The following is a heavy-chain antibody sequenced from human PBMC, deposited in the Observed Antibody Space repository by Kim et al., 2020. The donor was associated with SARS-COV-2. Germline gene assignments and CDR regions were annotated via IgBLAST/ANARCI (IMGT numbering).Heavy chain of an antibody. CDR3: ARVFRKRQDSIVIQHDY. Sequence: ASVKVSCKASGYAFATYGISWVRQAPGQGLEWMGWISAYNGNTNYAQKLQGRVTITTDTSTNTAYMELRSLRSDDTAVYYWARVFRKRQDSIVIQHDYWG. CDR2: ISAYNGNT. V-gene: IGHV1-18*01. J-gene: IGHJ4*01. CDR1: GYAFATYG. D-gene: IGHD1-1*01.